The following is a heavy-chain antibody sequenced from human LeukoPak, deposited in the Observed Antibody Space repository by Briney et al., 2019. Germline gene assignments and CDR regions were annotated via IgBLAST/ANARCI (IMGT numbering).Heavy chain of an antibody. CDR1: GGSIRGSNW. J-gene: IGHJ4*02. Sequence: PSGTLSLTCAVSGGSIRGSNWWSWVRQSPGKGLECIGDIHHSGTTNYSPSLKSRVTISVDTSKNQFSLRLSSVTAADTAVYYCARGFLVGHSPEVYYFDYWGPGNPGHRLL. CDR3: ARGFLVGHSPEVYYFDY. D-gene: IGHD1-26*01. CDR2: IHHSGTT. V-gene: IGHV4-4*02.